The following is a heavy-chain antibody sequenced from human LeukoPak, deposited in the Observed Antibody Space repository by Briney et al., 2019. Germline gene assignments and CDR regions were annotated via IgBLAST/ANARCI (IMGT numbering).Heavy chain of an antibody. V-gene: IGHV3-74*01. D-gene: IGHD6-6*01. CDR1: GFTFSNYW. CDR2: INPDGSTK. Sequence: PGGSLRLSCAASGFTFSNYWMHWVRQAPGKGLVWVSRINPDGSTKTYADSVKGRFTISRDNVKNTLYLQMNSLRAEDTAVYYCARDCGSSSPFSVANDYWGQGTLVTVSS. CDR3: ARDCGSSSPFSVANDY. J-gene: IGHJ4*02.